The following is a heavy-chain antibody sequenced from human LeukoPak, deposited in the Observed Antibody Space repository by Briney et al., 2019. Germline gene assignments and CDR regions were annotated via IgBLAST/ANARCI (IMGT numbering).Heavy chain of an antibody. CDR3: ARHDRTGEYQLSQGMDV. D-gene: IGHD2-2*01. Sequence: GESLKISCKGSGYSFTSYWINWVRQMPGKGLEWMGRIDPSDSYTNCSPSFQGHVTISADKSISTAYLQWSSLKASDTAMYYCARHDRTGEYQLSQGMDVWGKGTTVTVSS. V-gene: IGHV5-10-1*01. CDR1: GYSFTSYW. CDR2: IDPSDSYT. J-gene: IGHJ6*04.